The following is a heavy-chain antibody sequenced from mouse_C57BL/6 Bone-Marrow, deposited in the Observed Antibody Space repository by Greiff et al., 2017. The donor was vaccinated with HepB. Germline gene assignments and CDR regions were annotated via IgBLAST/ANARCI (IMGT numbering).Heavy chain of an antibody. CDR2: IDPENGDT. CDR1: GFNIKDDY. J-gene: IGHJ4*01. V-gene: IGHV14-4*01. Sequence: VQLQQSGAELVRPGASVKLSCTASGFNIKDDYMHWVKQRPEQGLEWIGWIDPENGDTEYASKFQGKATITADTSSNTAYLQLSSLTSEDTAVYFCTTLGAYAMDYWGQGTAVTVSS. CDR3: TTLGAYAMDY.